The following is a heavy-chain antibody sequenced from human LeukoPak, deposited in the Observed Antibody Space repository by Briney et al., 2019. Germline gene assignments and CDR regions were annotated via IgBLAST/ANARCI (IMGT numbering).Heavy chain of an antibody. CDR1: GVSISSSSYY. CDR3: ARRGGYCSGGSCYYWFDP. J-gene: IGHJ5*02. V-gene: IGHV4-39*01. Sequence: SETLSLTCTVSGVSISSSSYYWDWIRQPPGKGLEWIGSIYYSGSTYYNASLKSRVTISVDTSKNQFSLKLSSVTVADTGVYYCARRGGYCSGGSCYYWFDPWGQGTLVTVSS. D-gene: IGHD2-15*01. CDR2: IYYSGST.